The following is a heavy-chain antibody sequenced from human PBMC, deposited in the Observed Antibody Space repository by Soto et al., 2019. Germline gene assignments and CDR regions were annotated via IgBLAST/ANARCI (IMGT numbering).Heavy chain of an antibody. Sequence: GASVKVSCKASGYTFTNYYIHWVRQAPGQGLEWLGVINPGGGSTRSAQDFQGRLTMTRDTSTTTVYMDLSSLRSEDTAVYYCAIISLLAPDAFHFRGQGTIVTVSS. CDR3: AIISLLAPDAFHF. V-gene: IGHV1-46*01. D-gene: IGHD2-8*02. CDR2: INPGGGST. CDR1: GYTFTNYY. J-gene: IGHJ3*01.